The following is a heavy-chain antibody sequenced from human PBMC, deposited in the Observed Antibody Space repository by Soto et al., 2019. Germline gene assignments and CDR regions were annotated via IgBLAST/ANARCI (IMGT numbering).Heavy chain of an antibody. Sequence: SETLSLTCTVSGGSISSSSYYWGGIRQPPGKGLEWIGSIYYSGSTYYNPSLKSRVTISVDTSKNQFSLKLSSVTAADTAVYYCARGLIAAAGTNWFDPWGQGTLVTVSS. CDR3: ARGLIAAAGTNWFDP. D-gene: IGHD6-13*01. J-gene: IGHJ5*02. CDR1: GGSISSSSYY. CDR2: IYYSGST. V-gene: IGHV4-39*01.